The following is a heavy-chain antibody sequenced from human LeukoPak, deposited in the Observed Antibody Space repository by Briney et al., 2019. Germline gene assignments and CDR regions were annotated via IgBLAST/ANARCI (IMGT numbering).Heavy chain of an antibody. CDR3: VGMGGYSNWFDP. CDR2: IYYSGST. V-gene: IGHV4-31*08. D-gene: IGHD3-22*01. J-gene: IGHJ5*02. Sequence: TLSLTCTVSGGSISSGGYYWSWIRQHPGKGLEWIGYIYYSGSTYYNPSLKSRVTISVDTSKNQFSLKLSSVTAADTAVYYCVGMGGYSNWFDPWGQGTLVTVSS. CDR1: GGSISSGGYY.